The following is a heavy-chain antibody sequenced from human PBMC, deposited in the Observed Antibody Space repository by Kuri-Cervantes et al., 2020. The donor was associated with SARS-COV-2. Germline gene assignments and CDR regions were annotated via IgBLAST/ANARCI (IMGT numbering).Heavy chain of an antibody. V-gene: IGHV4-38-2*02. CDR2: IYHSGST. CDR1: GYSISSGYY. J-gene: IGHJ4*02. Sequence: SETLSLTCTVSGYSISSGYYWGWIRQPPGKGLEWIGSIYHSGSTYYNPSLKSRVTISVDTSKNQFSLKLSSVTAADTAMYYCASPGYSKGWPFDYWGQGTLVTVSS. CDR3: ASPGYSKGWPFDY. D-gene: IGHD4-11*01.